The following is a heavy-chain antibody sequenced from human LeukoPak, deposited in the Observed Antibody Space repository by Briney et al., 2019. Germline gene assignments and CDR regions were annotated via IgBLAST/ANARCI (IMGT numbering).Heavy chain of an antibody. D-gene: IGHD2-15*01. CDR3: ARGPWDIVVVVAATNEPGAFDI. CDR1: GYTFTSYG. V-gene: IGHV1-18*01. J-gene: IGHJ3*02. CDR2: ISAYNGNT. Sequence: ASVKVSCKASGYTFTSYGISWVRQAPGQGLEWMGWISAYNGNTNYAQKLQGRVTMTTDTSTSTAYMELRSLRSDDTAVYYCARGPWDIVVVVAATNEPGAFDIWGQGTMVTVSS.